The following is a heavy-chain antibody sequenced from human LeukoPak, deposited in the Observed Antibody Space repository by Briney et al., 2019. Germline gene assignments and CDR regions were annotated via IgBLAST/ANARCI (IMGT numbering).Heavy chain of an antibody. CDR2: IKSDGSIT. CDR3: AHGAMYQLDY. Sequence: PGGSLRLSCAASGFTFSGYWMHWVRQAPGKGLVWVSRIKSDGSITSYADSVKGRVTISRDNAKNTLYLQMNSLRAEDTAVYYCAHGAMYQLDYWGQGTLVTVSS. J-gene: IGHJ4*02. D-gene: IGHD2-2*01. CDR1: GFTFSGYW. V-gene: IGHV3-74*01.